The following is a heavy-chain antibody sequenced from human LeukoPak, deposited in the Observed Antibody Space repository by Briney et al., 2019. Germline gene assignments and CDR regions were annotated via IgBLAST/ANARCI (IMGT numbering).Heavy chain of an antibody. V-gene: IGHV5-51*01. CDR3: ARARGTYANDAFDI. J-gene: IGHJ3*02. D-gene: IGHD1-26*01. CDR1: GYSFTNYW. CDR2: IFPADSDT. Sequence: GESLKISCKGSGYSFTNYWIGWVRQMPGKGLEWMGIIFPADSDTRYSPSFQGQVTISADKSTSTAYPHWSSLRSSDTAMYYCARARGTYANDAFDIWGQGTMVTVSP.